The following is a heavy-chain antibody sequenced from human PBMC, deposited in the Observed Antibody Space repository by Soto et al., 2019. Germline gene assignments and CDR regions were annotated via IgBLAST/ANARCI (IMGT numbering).Heavy chain of an antibody. D-gene: IGHD1-1*01. CDR2: ISHTGKT. J-gene: IGHJ5*02. Sequence: SETLSLTCIVSGRSVMNYYWTWIRQTPEKGLEWIGDISHTGKTNYNPSLESRVTMAMDLSGNQFSLKLRSVTAADSALYFCARETWNTHCRHYRLEPWGLGTLVTVSS. V-gene: IGHV4-59*02. CDR3: ARETWNTHCRHYRLEP. CDR1: GRSVMNYY.